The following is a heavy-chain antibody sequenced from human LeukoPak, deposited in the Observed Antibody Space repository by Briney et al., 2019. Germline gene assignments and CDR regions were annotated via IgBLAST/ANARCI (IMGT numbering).Heavy chain of an antibody. J-gene: IGHJ4*02. CDR1: GGSISSSSYY. D-gene: IGHD5-12*01. Sequence: PSETLSLTCTVSGGSISSSSYYWGWIRQPPGKGLEWIGSIYYSGSTNYNPSLKSRVTISVDTSKNQFSLKLSSVTAADTAVYYCARDAGSGYADPAFDYWGQGTLVTVSS. CDR2: IYYSGST. V-gene: IGHV4-39*07. CDR3: ARDAGSGYADPAFDY.